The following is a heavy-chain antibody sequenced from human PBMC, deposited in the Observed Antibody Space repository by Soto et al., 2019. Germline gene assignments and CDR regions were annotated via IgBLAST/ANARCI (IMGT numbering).Heavy chain of an antibody. V-gene: IGHV1-69*06. Sequence: GASVKVSCKVSGRTLRIFVICWVRQAPRQGLEWMGGIIPIFCAQNYAQKLQGRVTITADKSTSTSYMELSSLTSEDTAVYYCARGGFADYVVYYFAYWGQGTRVTVSS. CDR2: IIPIFCAQ. D-gene: IGHD3-16*01. J-gene: IGHJ4*02. CDR1: GRTLRIFV. CDR3: ARGGFADYVVYYFAY.